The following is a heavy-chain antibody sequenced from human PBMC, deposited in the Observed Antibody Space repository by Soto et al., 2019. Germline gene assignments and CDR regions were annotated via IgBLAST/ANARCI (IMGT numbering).Heavy chain of an antibody. CDR2: INDGNGDT. V-gene: IGHV1-3*05. D-gene: IGHD6-19*01. CDR1: GYTFTGYA. Sequence: QVQLVQSGAEEKKPGASVKVSCKASGYTFTGYAMHWVRQAPGQRLEWMGWINDGNGDTKYSQKFQGRVTITRDTSGSTAYMELRSLRSEDTAVYYCARAVAVPADFDYWGQGTLVTVSS. CDR3: ARAVAVPADFDY. J-gene: IGHJ4*02.